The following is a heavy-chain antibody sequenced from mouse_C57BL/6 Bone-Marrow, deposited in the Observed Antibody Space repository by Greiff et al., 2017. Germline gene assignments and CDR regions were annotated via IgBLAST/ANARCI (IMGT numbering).Heavy chain of an antibody. CDR3: ARDDGYHWYFDV. CDR2: IYPGDGDT. J-gene: IGHJ1*03. D-gene: IGHD2-3*01. V-gene: IGHV1-80*01. CDR1: GYAFSSYW. Sequence: VQLQQSGAELVKPGASVKISCKASGYAFSSYWMNWVKQRPGKGLEWIGQIYPGDGDTNYNGKFKGKATQTADKSSSTAYMQLSSLTSEDSAVYFCARDDGYHWYFDVWGTGTTVTVSS.